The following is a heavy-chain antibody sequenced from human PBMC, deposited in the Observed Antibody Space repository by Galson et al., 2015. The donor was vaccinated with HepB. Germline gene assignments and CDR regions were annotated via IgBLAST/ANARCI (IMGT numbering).Heavy chain of an antibody. CDR1: GFTFSSYS. CDR3: AREERNGGNSGDY. CDR2: ISSSSSTI. V-gene: IGHV3-48*01. Sequence: SLRLSCAASGFTFSSYSMNWVRQAPGKGLEWVSYISSSSSTIYYADSVKGRFTISRDNAKNSLYLQMNSLRAEDTAVYYCAREERNGGNSGDYWGQGTLVTVSS. J-gene: IGHJ4*02. D-gene: IGHD4-23*01.